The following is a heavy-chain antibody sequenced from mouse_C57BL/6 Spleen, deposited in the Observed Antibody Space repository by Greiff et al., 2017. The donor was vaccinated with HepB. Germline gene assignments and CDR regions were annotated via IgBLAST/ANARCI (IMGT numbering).Heavy chain of an antibody. V-gene: IGHV3-6*01. D-gene: IGHD2-3*01. Sequence: EVQLVESGPGLVKPSQSLSLTCSVTGYSITSGYYWNWIRQFPGNKLEWMGYISYDGSNNYNPSLKNRISITRDTSTNQFFLKLNSVTTEDTATYYCARDEGLLPYFDYWGQGTTLTVSS. CDR1: GYSITSGYY. CDR3: ARDEGLLPYFDY. CDR2: ISYDGSN. J-gene: IGHJ2*01.